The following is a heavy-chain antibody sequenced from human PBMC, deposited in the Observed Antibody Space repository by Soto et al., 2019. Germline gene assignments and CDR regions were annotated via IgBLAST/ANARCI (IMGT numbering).Heavy chain of an antibody. J-gene: IGHJ3*02. V-gene: IGHV5-51*01. D-gene: IGHD4-17*01. CDR3: ARDLDYGGNSKTFDI. Sequence: GESLKISCKVSGYSFNNYWIAWVRQMPGKGLEWMGIIYPKNSGTRYSPSFQGQVTISADESISTAYLQWSSLKASDTAMYYCARDLDYGGNSKTFDIWGKGTMVTVS. CDR2: IYPKNSGT. CDR1: GYSFNNYW.